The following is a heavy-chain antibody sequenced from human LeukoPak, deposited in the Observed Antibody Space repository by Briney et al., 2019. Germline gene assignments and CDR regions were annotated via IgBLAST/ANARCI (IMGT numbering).Heavy chain of an antibody. Sequence: GALRLSCAASGFTFGDYAMHWVRQPPGKGLEWLSLITGEGDITYHADSVKDRFTISRDNNENSLYLQMNSLRTEDTALYYCAKDITTGDYVFYSWGQGTLVIVS. D-gene: IGHD4-17*01. CDR3: AKDITTGDYVFYS. CDR2: ITGEGDIT. V-gene: IGHV3-43*02. J-gene: IGHJ4*02. CDR1: GFTFGDYA.